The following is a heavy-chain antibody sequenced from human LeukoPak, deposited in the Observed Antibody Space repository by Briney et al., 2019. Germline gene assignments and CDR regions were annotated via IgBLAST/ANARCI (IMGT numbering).Heavy chain of an antibody. V-gene: IGHV3-48*01. D-gene: IGHD5-24*01. Sequence: PGGSLRLSCAASGFTFSSYSMNWVRQAPGKGLEWVSYISSSSSTIYYADSVKGRFTISRDNAKNSLYLQMNSLRAEDTAIYYCARGGNGYNYALEYWGQGTLVSVSS. CDR1: GFTFSSYS. CDR3: ARGGNGYNYALEY. CDR2: ISSSSSTI. J-gene: IGHJ4*02.